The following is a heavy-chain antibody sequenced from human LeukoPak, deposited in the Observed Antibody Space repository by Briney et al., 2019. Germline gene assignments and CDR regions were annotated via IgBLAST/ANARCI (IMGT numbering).Heavy chain of an antibody. J-gene: IGHJ4*02. Sequence: ASVKVSCKASGYTFTSYYMHWVRQAPGQGFEWMGIINPSGGSTSYAQKFQGRVTMTRDTSTSTVYMELSSLRSEDTAVYYCARTDHYGGNLQLFDYWGQGTLVTVSS. V-gene: IGHV1-46*01. CDR1: GYTFTSYY. CDR2: INPSGGST. CDR3: ARTDHYGGNLQLFDY. D-gene: IGHD4-23*01.